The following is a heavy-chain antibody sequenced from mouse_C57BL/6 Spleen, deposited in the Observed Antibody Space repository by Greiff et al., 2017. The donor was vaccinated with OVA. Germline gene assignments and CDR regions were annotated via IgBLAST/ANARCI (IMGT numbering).Heavy chain of an antibody. D-gene: IGHD2-3*01. Sequence: VKLQQSGAELVKPGASVKISCKASGYAFSSYWMNWVKQRPGKGLEWIGQIYPGDGDTNYNGKFKGKATLTADKSSSTAYMQLSSLTSEDSAVYFCAREDDGYQYYFDYWGQGTTLTVSS. CDR2: IYPGDGDT. J-gene: IGHJ2*01. CDR1: GYAFSSYW. CDR3: AREDDGYQYYFDY. V-gene: IGHV1-80*01.